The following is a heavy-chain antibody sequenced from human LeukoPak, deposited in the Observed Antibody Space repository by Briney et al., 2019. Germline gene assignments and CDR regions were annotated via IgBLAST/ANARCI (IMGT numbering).Heavy chain of an antibody. D-gene: IGHD1-26*01. CDR2: SNHSGST. CDR3: ARGLSGSYSPGYYYYYIDV. V-gene: IGHV4-34*01. CDR1: GGSFSGYY. Sequence: SETLSLTCAVYGGSFSGYYWSWIRQPPGKGGEGIGESNHSGSTNYNPPLKSRVTVSVDTSKNQFSLKLSSVTAADTAVYYCARGLSGSYSPGYYYYYIDVWGKGTTVTVSS. J-gene: IGHJ6*03.